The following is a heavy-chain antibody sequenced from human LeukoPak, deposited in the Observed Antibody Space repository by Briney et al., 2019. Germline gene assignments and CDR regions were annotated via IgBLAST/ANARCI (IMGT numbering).Heavy chain of an antibody. J-gene: IGHJ4*02. D-gene: IGHD6-13*01. CDR1: GFTFSSYW. Sequence: GGSLRLSCAASGFTFSSYWMSWARQAPGKGLEWVANIKQDGSDKYYVDSVKGRFTISRDNAKNSLYLQMNSLRAEDTAVYYCARLSTAAVDSDYWGQGTLVTVSS. CDR3: ARLSTAAVDSDY. V-gene: IGHV3-7*01. CDR2: IKQDGSDK.